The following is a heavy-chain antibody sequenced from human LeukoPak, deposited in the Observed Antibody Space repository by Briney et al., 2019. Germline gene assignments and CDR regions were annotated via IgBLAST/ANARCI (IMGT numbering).Heavy chain of an antibody. D-gene: IGHD2-21*02. V-gene: IGHV3-30*04. CDR2: ISYDGSNK. J-gene: IGHJ4*02. CDR1: GFTLSSYA. CDR3: ARDVGGDCYAYDY. Sequence: GGSLRLSCAASGFTLSSYAMHWVRQAPGKGLEWVAVISYDGSNKYYADSVKGRFTISRDNSKNALYLQMNSLRAEDTAVYYCARDVGGDCYAYDYWGQGTLVTVSS.